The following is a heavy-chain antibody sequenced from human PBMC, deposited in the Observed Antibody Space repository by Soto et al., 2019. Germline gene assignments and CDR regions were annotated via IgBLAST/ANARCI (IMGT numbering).Heavy chain of an antibody. V-gene: IGHV1-69*13. CDR2: IIPIFGTA. J-gene: IGHJ6*02. Sequence: ASVKVSCKASGGTFSSYAISWVRQAPGQGLEWMGGIIPIFGTANYAQKFQGRVTITAYESTSTAYMELSSLRSEDTAVYYCARDGPPSSTYSMDVWGQGTTVTVSS. D-gene: IGHD2-2*01. CDR3: ARDGPPSSTYSMDV. CDR1: GGTFSSYA.